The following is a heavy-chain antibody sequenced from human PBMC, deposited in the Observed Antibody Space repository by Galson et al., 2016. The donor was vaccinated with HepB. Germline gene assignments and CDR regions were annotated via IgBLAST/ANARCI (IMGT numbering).Heavy chain of an antibody. J-gene: IGHJ4*02. CDR2: IYSGGTT. V-gene: IGHV3-53*01. CDR1: GFPVTDNY. Sequence: SLRLSCAVSGFPVTDNYMSWVRQAPGKGLEWLSVIYSGGTTKYADSLKGRFTISRDNSKNTVYLHRSSLRVEDTAVYYCASSYCTGGSCYFDDWGQGTLLAVSS. D-gene: IGHD2-15*01. CDR3: ASSYCTGGSCYFDD.